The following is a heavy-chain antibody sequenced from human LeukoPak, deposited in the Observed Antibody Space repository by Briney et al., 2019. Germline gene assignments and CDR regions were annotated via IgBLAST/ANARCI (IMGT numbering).Heavy chain of an antibody. CDR3: VYSGYDWTYYFDW. CDR1: GFTLSSFW. J-gene: IGHJ4*02. V-gene: IGHV3-74*01. Sequence: PGGSLRLSCAASGFTLSSFWMYWVRQAPGKGLVWVSRINDDGKNTTYADSVKGRFTISRDNAKNTLYLQMSSLRAEDTAIYYCVYSGYDWTYYFDWWGQGTLVTVSS. CDR2: INDDGKNT. D-gene: IGHD5-12*01.